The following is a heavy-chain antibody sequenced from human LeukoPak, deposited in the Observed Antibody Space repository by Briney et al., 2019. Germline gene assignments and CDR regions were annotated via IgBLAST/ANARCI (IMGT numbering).Heavy chain of an antibody. CDR2: ISAYNGNT. CDR1: GYTFTSYG. V-gene: IGHV1-18*01. Sequence: ASVKVSCKASGYTFTSYGISWVRQAPGQGLEWMGWISAYNGNTNYAQKLQGRVTMTTDTSTSTAYMELRSLRSDDTAVYYRARDGVGSSGWYTLDYWGQGTLVTVSS. D-gene: IGHD6-19*01. J-gene: IGHJ4*02. CDR3: ARDGVGSSGWYTLDY.